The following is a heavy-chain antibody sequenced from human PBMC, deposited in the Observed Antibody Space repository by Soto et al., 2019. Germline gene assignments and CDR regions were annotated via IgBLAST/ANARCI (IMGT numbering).Heavy chain of an antibody. Sequence: GWSLRLSCSASGFTFSSYAMHWVRQAPGKGLEYVSAISSNGGSTYYADSVKGRFTISRDNSKNTLYLQMSSLRAEDTAVYYCVKGDGDWGGDGMDVWGQGTTVTVS. CDR3: VKGDGDWGGDGMDV. CDR2: ISSNGGST. J-gene: IGHJ6*02. D-gene: IGHD2-21*02. V-gene: IGHV3-64D*06. CDR1: GFTFSSYA.